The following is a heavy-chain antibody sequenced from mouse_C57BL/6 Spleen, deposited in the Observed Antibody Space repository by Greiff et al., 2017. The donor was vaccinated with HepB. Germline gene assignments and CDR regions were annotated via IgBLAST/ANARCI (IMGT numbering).Heavy chain of an antibody. J-gene: IGHJ1*03. D-gene: IGHD2-1*01. CDR1: GYTFTDYN. CDR2: INPNNGGT. V-gene: IGHV1-18*01. CDR3: ARGVYYRNYFDV. Sequence: VQLQQSGPELVKPGASVKIPCKASGYTFTDYNMDWVKQSHGKSLEWIGDINPNNGGTIYNQKFKGKATLTVDKSSSTAYMELRSLTSEDTAVYYCARGVYYRNYFDVWGTGTTVTVSS.